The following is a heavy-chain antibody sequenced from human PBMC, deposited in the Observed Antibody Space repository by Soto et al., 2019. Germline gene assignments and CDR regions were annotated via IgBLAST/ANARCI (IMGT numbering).Heavy chain of an antibody. Sequence: QLHLKESGPGLVKPSETLSLTCTVSGASISSSSYYWGWIRKPPGKGLGWIGSIYYSGGTYYNPSLKSRVTISVDTSKNQFSLKLSSVTAADTAVYYCARRDSSGFDAFDIWGQGTMVTVSS. CDR3: ARRDSSGFDAFDI. D-gene: IGHD3-22*01. CDR1: GASISSSSYY. V-gene: IGHV4-39*01. CDR2: IYYSGGT. J-gene: IGHJ3*02.